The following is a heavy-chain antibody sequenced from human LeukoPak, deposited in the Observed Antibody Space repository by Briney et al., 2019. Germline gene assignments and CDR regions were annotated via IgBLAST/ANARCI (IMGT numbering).Heavy chain of an antibody. J-gene: IGHJ4*02. CDR2: IYNSGST. Sequence: SETLSLTCTVSGGSNSSYFWSWIRQPPGKGLEWIGYIYNSGSTKYNPSLQSRVSISVHTSKSQVSLKLSSVTAADTAVYYCASLGGTYDFWGQGTLVTVSS. CDR1: GGSNSSYF. CDR3: ASLGGTYDF. V-gene: IGHV4-59*08. D-gene: IGHD1-26*01.